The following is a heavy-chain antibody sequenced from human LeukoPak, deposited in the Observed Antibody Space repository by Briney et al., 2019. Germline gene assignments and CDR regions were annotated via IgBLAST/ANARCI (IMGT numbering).Heavy chain of an antibody. CDR1: GYTFTSYG. D-gene: IGHD6-13*01. J-gene: IGHJ4*02. Sequence: ASVKVSCKASGYTFTSYGISWVRQAPGQGLEWMGWISAYNGNTNYAQKLQGRVTMTTDTSTSTAYMELRSLRSGDTAVYYCARDLEQLVLGPIGYWGQGTLVTVSS. CDR2: ISAYNGNT. V-gene: IGHV1-18*01. CDR3: ARDLEQLVLGPIGY.